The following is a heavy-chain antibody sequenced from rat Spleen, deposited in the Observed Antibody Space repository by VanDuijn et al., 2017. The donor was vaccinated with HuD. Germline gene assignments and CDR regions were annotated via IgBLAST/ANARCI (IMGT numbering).Heavy chain of an antibody. CDR2: ITNTGVST. J-gene: IGHJ4*01. Sequence: EVQLVESGGGLVQPGRSLKLSCVASGFTFNNYWMTWIRQAPGKGLEWVASITNTGVSTFYPDSVKGRFTISRDNAQNTLYLQMNSLRSEDTATYYCAREDASYGGLMDAWGQGASVTVSS. D-gene: IGHD1-12*01. CDR3: AREDASYGGLMDA. V-gene: IGHV5-31*01. CDR1: GFTFNNYW.